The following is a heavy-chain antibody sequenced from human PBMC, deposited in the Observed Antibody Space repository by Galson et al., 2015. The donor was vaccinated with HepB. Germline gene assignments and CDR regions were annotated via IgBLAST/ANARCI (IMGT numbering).Heavy chain of an antibody. Sequence: SGAEVEKQGESLENSCKGSGYGFTSYEDGGVGRMPGKGLERRGIIYPGDSDTRYSPSFQGQVTISADKSIMPAYLQWSSLKASDAAMYYCARLLHGGSGSYWDAFDIWGQGTMVTVSS. D-gene: IGHD3-10*01. V-gene: IGHV5-51*03. CDR2: IYPGDSDT. J-gene: IGHJ3*02. CDR1: GYGFTSYE. CDR3: ARLLHGGSGSYWDAFDI.